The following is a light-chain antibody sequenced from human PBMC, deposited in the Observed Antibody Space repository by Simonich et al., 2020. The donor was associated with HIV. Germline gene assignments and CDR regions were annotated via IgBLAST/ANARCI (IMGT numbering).Light chain of an antibody. V-gene: IGKV3-15*01. CDR2: GAS. Sequence: EIVMTQSPATLSVSPGERATLSCRASQSVSSNLAWYQQKPGQAPRLLIYGASTRATGIPARVSGSGSGTEFTLTISSMQSEDFAVYYCQQYHNWPPITFGQGTRLEIK. CDR3: QQYHNWPPIT. CDR1: QSVSSN. J-gene: IGKJ5*01.